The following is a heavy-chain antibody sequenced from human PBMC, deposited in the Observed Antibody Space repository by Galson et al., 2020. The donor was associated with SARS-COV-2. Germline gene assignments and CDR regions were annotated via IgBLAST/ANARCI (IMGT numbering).Heavy chain of an antibody. D-gene: IGHD4-17*01. CDR3: ARDPAPLYGDNYYYGMDV. J-gene: IGHJ6*02. Sequence: ETSETLSPTCSISDGPISSYSWSWIRQPPGKGLEWIGYISYSGSTNYHPSLRRRVTISVDMSKTQFSLKLSSVTAADATVYYWARDPAPLYGDNYYYGMDVWGRGTTVTVSS. V-gene: IGHV4-59*01. CDR1: DGPISSYS. CDR2: ISYSGST.